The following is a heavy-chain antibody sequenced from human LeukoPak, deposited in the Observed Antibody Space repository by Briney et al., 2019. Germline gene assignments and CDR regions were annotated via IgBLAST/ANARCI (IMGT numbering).Heavy chain of an antibody. Sequence: GGSLRLSCAVSGFAFSSYGINRVRQAPGKRLEWVAFTRYDGSTKYYADSVNGRFTISRDNSKNTLYLQMNSLRAEDTAMYYCTKDRDSAASVMVVWGRGTTVTVSS. J-gene: IGHJ6*03. D-gene: IGHD6-13*01. CDR1: GFAFSSYG. V-gene: IGHV3-30*02. CDR2: TRYDGSTK. CDR3: TKDRDSAASVMVV.